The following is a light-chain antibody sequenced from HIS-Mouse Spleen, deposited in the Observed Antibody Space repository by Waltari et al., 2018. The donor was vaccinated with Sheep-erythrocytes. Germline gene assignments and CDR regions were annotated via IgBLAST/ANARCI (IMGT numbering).Light chain of an antibody. CDR2: QDR. CDR3: QAWDSSTAV. CDR1: KLGDKY. Sequence: SYELTQPPSVSVSPGQTASIPCSGDKLGDKYACWYQQKPGQSPVLVIYQDRKRPSGIPSPCSGSNSGNTATLTITGTQAMDEADYYCQAWDSSTAVFGGGTKLTVL. J-gene: IGLJ2*01. V-gene: IGLV3-1*01.